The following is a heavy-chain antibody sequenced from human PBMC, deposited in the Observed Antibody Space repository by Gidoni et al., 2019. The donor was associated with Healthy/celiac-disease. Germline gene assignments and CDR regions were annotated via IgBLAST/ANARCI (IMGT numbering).Heavy chain of an antibody. D-gene: IGHD2-15*01. CDR1: GFTFSSYG. CDR3: ARGDYCSGGSCWSFDY. CDR2: IWYDGSNK. Sequence: QVQLVESGGGVVQPGRSLRLSCAASGFTFSSYGMHWVRQAPGKGLEWVAVIWYDGSNKYYADSVKGRFTISRDNSKNTLYLQMNSLRAEDTAVYYCARGDYCSGGSCWSFDYWGQGTLVTVSS. V-gene: IGHV3-33*01. J-gene: IGHJ4*02.